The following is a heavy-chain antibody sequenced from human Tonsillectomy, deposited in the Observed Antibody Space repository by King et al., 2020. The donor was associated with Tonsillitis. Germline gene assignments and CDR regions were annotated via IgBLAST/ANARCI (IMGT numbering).Heavy chain of an antibody. D-gene: IGHD6-6*01. CDR3: ARKGLAARNWYFDL. V-gene: IGHV1-69*01. Sequence: VQLVESGAEVKKPGSSVKVPCKASGGTFSSYAISWVRQAPGQGLEWMGGIIPIFGTANYTQKFQGRVTITADESTSTAYMELSSLRSEDTAVYYCARKGLAARNWYFDLWGRGTLVTVSS. CDR2: IIPIFGTA. CDR1: GGTFSSYA. J-gene: IGHJ2*01.